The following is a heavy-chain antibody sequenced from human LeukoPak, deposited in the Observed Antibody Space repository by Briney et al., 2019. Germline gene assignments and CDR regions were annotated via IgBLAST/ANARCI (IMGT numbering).Heavy chain of an antibody. V-gene: IGHV4-39*01. Sequence: PSETLSLTCTVSGGSISSSSYYWGWIRQPPGKGLEWIGSIYYSGSTYYNPSLKSRVTISVDTSKNQFSLKLSSVTAADTAVYYSARLRWLQTPIEYYFDYWGQGTLVTVSS. CDR2: IYYSGST. D-gene: IGHD5-24*01. J-gene: IGHJ4*02. CDR1: GGSISSSSYY. CDR3: ARLRWLQTPIEYYFDY.